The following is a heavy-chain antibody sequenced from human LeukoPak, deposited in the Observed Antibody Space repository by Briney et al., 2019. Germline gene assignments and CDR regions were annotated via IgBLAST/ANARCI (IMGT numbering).Heavy chain of an antibody. Sequence: AGGSLRLSCAASGFTVNTNYVSWVRQAPGKGLEWVSTIYTGGDTYYGDSMKGRFTISRDNSQNTVYLQMNSLRAEDTAVYYCTKGLWAGVSAARDWGQGTLVTVSS. D-gene: IGHD3-10*01. CDR1: GFTVNTNY. CDR3: TKGLWAGVSAARD. J-gene: IGHJ4*02. V-gene: IGHV3-66*01. CDR2: IYTGGDT.